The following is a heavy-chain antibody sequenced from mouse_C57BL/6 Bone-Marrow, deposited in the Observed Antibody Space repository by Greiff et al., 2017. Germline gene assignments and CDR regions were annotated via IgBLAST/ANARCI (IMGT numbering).Heavy chain of an antibody. CDR3: ARPLTKGGY. CDR2: IYPRSGNT. Sequence: QVQLKESGAELARPGASVKLSCKASGYTFTSYGISWVKQRTGQGLEWIGEIYPRSGNTYYNEKFKGKATLTADKSSSTAYMELRSLTSEDSAVYFCARPLTKGGYWGQGTTLTVSS. V-gene: IGHV1-81*01. D-gene: IGHD1-1*01. CDR1: GYTFTSYG. J-gene: IGHJ2*01.